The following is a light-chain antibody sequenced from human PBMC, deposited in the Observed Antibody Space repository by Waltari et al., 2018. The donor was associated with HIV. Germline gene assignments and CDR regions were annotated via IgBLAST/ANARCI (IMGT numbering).Light chain of an antibody. Sequence: DILMTQSPSILSESVGDRVIITCRASQSISSWLAWYQNKPGTAPKLLIYKASVLEGGVPSRVSGSGSGTEFTLNITNLQPDDFATYYCQHYSSSPYTFGQGTNLEIK. CDR3: QHYSSSPYT. V-gene: IGKV1-5*03. CDR1: QSISSW. CDR2: KAS. J-gene: IGKJ2*01.